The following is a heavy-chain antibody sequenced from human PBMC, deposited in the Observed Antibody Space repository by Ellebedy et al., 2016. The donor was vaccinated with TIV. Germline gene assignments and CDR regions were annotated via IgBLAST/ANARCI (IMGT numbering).Heavy chain of an antibody. V-gene: IGHV4-34*01. D-gene: IGHD2-21*01. CDR2: LHHSETP. CDR1: GGFFSNFS. Sequence: SETLSLTCIVYGGFFSNFSLSRLRQPPGRGLEWIAELHHSETPDYNPSLKGRVTISHDTSNEQFSLNLTSVTAVDTALYFCARGRPFCRGDQCRHPLSTAFDIWGQGTTVTVSS. CDR3: ARGRPFCRGDQCRHPLSTAFDI. J-gene: IGHJ3*02.